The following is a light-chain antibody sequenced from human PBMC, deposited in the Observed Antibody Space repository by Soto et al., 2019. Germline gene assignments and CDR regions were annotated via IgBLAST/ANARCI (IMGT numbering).Light chain of an antibody. J-gene: IGKJ2*01. Sequence: EVVLTQSPATLSLSPGERATLSCRASQSVGSYLAWYQQKPGQAPRLLIYGASNRVTGIPDRFSGSGSGTDFTLTISRLEPEDFAVYYCQHYGASPYTFGQGTELEIK. CDR3: QHYGASPYT. V-gene: IGKV3-20*01. CDR2: GAS. CDR1: QSVGSY.